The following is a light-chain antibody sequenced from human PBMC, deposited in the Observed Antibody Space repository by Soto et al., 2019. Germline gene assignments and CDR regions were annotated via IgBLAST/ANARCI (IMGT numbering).Light chain of an antibody. J-gene: IGKJ1*01. V-gene: IGKV3-20*01. CDR1: QSIGTNH. CDR3: QQYCSWT. Sequence: EIVLTQSPGTLSLSPGERATLSCRASQSIGTNHLAWYQQTPGPAPRLLIYGASSRATGIPDRFSGSGSGTDFTLTISRLEPEDSAIYYCQQYCSWTFGQGTKVEIK. CDR2: GAS.